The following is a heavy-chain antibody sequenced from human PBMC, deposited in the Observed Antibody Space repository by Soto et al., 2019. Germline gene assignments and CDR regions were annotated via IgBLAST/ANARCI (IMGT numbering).Heavy chain of an antibody. V-gene: IGHV3-23*01. CDR1: GFTFSSYA. CDR2: ISGSGGST. D-gene: IGHD2-15*01. Sequence: RGSLRLSCAASGFTFSSYAMSWVRQAPGKGLEWVSAISGSGGSTYYADSVKGRFTISRDNSKNTLYLQMNSLRAEDTAVYYCAKDQAPYCSGGSCYAYYYYGMDVWGQGTTVTVSS. J-gene: IGHJ6*02. CDR3: AKDQAPYCSGGSCYAYYYYGMDV.